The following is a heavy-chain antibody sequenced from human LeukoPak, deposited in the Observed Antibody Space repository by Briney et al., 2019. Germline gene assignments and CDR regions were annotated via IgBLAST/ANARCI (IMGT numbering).Heavy chain of an antibody. D-gene: IGHD3-10*01. Sequence: PSETLSLTCTVSGGSISSGDYYWSWIRQPPGKGLEWIGYIYYSGSTYYHPSLKSRLTISVDTSRNQFSLKLSSVTAADTAVYYCASSAPNGDYYYYYMDVWGKGTTVTVSS. V-gene: IGHV4-30-4*08. J-gene: IGHJ6*03. CDR2: IYYSGST. CDR3: ASSAPNGDYYYYYMDV. CDR1: GGSISSGDYY.